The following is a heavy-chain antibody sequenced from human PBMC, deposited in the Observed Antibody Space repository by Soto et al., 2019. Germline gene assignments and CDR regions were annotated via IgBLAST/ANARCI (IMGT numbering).Heavy chain of an antibody. V-gene: IGHV3-23*01. D-gene: IGHD2-8*01. CDR2: ISGSGGST. CDR3: AKDRYCNNGLCNTPFDH. CDR1: GFTFSSYA. Sequence: GGSLRLSCAASGFTFSSYAMNWVRQAPGKGLEWVSGISGSGGSTFYADSVKGRFTISRDNSKNTLYLQMNSLRAEDTAVYFCAKDRYCNNGLCNTPFDHWGQGTRVTVSS. J-gene: IGHJ4*02.